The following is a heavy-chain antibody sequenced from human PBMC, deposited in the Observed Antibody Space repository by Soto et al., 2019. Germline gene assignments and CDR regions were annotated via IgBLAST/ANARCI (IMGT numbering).Heavy chain of an antibody. CDR2: IYYSGST. V-gene: IGHV4-59*01. J-gene: IGHJ4*02. D-gene: IGHD3-22*01. CDR3: ARDTPDSSGYNYYFDY. CDR1: GGSISSYY. Sequence: SETLSLTCTVSGGSISSYYWSWIRQPPGKGLEWIGYIYYSGSTNYNPSLKSRVTISVDTSKNQFSLKLSSVTAADTAVYYCARDTPDSSGYNYYFDYWGQGTLVTVSS.